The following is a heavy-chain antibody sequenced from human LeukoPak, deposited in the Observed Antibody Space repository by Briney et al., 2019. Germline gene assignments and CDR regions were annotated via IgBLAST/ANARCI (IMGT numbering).Heavy chain of an antibody. CDR2: IYYSGST. CDR3: ASDYSNYGWFDP. V-gene: IGHV4-39*01. CDR1: GGSISSSSYY. J-gene: IGHJ5*02. Sequence: SETLSLTCTVSGGSISSSSYYWGWIRQPPGKGLEWIGSIYYSGSTYYNPSLKRRVTISVDTSKNQFSLKLSSVTAADTAVYYCASDYSNYGWFDPWGQGTLVTVSS. D-gene: IGHD4-11*01.